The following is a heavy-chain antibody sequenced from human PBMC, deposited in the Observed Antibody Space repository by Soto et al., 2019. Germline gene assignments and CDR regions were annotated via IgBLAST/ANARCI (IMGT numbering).Heavy chain of an antibody. CDR2: MNPNSGNT. D-gene: IGHD6-13*01. CDR1: GYTFTSYD. Sequence: QVQLVQSGAEVKKPGASVKVSCKASGYTFTSYDINWVRQATGQGLEWMGWMNPNSGNTGYAQKFQGRVTMTRNTSINTAYMELSSMRYEDTAVYYCARSGYSSSWYYYYYYGMAVWGQGNKVTLCS. CDR3: ARSGYSSSWYYYYYYGMAV. J-gene: IGHJ6*02. V-gene: IGHV1-8*01.